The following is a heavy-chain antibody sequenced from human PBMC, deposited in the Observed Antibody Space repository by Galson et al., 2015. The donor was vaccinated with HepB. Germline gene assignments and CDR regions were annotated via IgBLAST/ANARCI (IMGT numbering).Heavy chain of an antibody. J-gene: IGHJ3*02. Sequence: SLRLSCAASGFTFGDYAMHWVRHAPGKGLEWVSGISWNSGSIGYTDSVKGRFTISRDNAKNSLYLQMNSLRAEDTALYYCAKGQGGSWTLGAFDIWGQGTMVTVSS. CDR2: ISWNSGSI. V-gene: IGHV3-9*01. D-gene: IGHD2-15*01. CDR3: AKGQGGSWTLGAFDI. CDR1: GFTFGDYA.